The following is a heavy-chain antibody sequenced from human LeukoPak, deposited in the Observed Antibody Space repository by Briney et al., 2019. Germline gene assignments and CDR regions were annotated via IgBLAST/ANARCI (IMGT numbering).Heavy chain of an antibody. J-gene: IGHJ4*02. Sequence: GASVKVSCKASGYTFTSYDINRVRQATGQGLEWMGWMNPNSGNTDYAQKFQGRVTMSRDTSISTAYMELSSLRSEDTAVYYCARLPKYSRPLDYWGQGTLVTVSS. D-gene: IGHD6-6*01. CDR3: ARLPKYSRPLDY. CDR2: MNPNSGNT. CDR1: GYTFTSYD. V-gene: IGHV1-8*01.